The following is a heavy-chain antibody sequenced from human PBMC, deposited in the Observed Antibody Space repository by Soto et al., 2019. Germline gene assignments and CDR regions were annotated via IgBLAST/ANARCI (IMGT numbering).Heavy chain of an antibody. V-gene: IGHV3-23*01. CDR3: AKLLPAASLYFDY. Sequence: GGSLRLSYAASGFTFSSYAMSLVRQAPGKGLEWVSAISGSGGSTYYADSVKGRFTISRDNSKNTLYLQMNSLRAEDTAVYYCAKLLPAASLYFDYWGQGTLVTVSS. D-gene: IGHD2-2*01. J-gene: IGHJ4*02. CDR1: GFTFSSYA. CDR2: ISGSGGST.